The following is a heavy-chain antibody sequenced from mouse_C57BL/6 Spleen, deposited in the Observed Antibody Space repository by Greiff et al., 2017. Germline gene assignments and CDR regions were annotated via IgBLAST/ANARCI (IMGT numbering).Heavy chain of an antibody. CDR2: IYPGDGDT. D-gene: IGHD2-4*01. CDR3: AREGYDYGEGWFAY. J-gene: IGHJ3*01. CDR1: GYAFSSSW. Sequence: QVQLQQSGPELVKPGASVKISCKASGYAFSSSWMNWVKQRPGKGLEWIGRIYPGDGDTNYNGKFKGKATLAADKSSNTAYMQLSRQTSEDSAVYFCAREGYDYGEGWFAYWGQGTLVTVSA. V-gene: IGHV1-82*01.